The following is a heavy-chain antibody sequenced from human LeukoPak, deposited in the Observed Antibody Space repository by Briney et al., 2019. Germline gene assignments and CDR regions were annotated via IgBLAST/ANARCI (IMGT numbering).Heavy chain of an antibody. V-gene: IGHV3-43*01. CDR1: GFTFSDYS. J-gene: IGHJ6*02. CDR3: ARDNSMDV. Sequence: GGSLRLSCAASGFTFSDYSMHWVRLVPGKGLEWVSLITWDDGSTYYADSVKGRFAISRDNSKNSLYLQMNSLRTEDTAFYYCARDNSMDVWGRGTTVTVSS. CDR2: ITWDDGST.